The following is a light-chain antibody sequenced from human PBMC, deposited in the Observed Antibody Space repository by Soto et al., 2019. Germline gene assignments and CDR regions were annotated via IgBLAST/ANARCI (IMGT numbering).Light chain of an antibody. Sequence: EIVLTQSPGTLSLSPGERATLSCRASQSVSSSYLAWYQQKPGQAPRLLIYGASSRATGIPDRFSSSGSGTDFTLTISRLEPEDFGVYYCQQYGSSLWTFGQGTKVDIK. J-gene: IGKJ1*01. CDR1: QSVSSSY. V-gene: IGKV3-20*01. CDR2: GAS. CDR3: QQYGSSLWT.